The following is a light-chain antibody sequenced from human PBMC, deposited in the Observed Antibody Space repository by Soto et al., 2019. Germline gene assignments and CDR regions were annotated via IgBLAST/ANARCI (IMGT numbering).Light chain of an antibody. CDR1: QTITGTY. J-gene: IGKJ1*01. Sequence: EVVLTQFPGTLSLSPGERATLSCRASQTITGTYLAWYQQKPGQAPRLLIYGASTRATGIPDRFSGSGSGTDFTLTISRLEPEDFAVYYCQQYGNSAWTFGQGTKVDI. V-gene: IGKV3-20*01. CDR2: GAS. CDR3: QQYGNSAWT.